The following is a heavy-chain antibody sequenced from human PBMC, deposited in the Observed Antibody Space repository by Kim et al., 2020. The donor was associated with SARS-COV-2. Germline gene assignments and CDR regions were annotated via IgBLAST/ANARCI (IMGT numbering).Heavy chain of an antibody. CDR1: GFTFSSYA. J-gene: IGHJ2*01. CDR2: ISGSGGST. D-gene: IGHD2-2*01. CDR3: AKNSVVPAATRYWYFDL. Sequence: GGSLRLSCAASGFTFSSYAMSWVRQAPGKGLEWVSAISGSGGSTYYADSVKGRFTISRDNSKNTLYLQMNSLRAEDTAVYYCAKNSVVPAATRYWYFDLWGRGTLVTVSS. V-gene: IGHV3-23*01.